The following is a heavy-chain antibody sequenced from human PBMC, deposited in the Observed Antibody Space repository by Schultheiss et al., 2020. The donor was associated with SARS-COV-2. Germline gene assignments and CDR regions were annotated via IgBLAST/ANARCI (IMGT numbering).Heavy chain of an antibody. D-gene: IGHD2-15*01. V-gene: IGHV4-34*01. CDR2: VRLSGST. CDR3: ARAVAQDY. CDR1: GGSFSDYY. Sequence: SETLSLTCAVHGGSFSDYYWSWIRQPPGKGLEWIGYVRLSGSTDYNPSLKSRVTISVDTSKNQFSLKLSSVTAADTAVYYCARAVAQDYWGQGTLVTVSS. J-gene: IGHJ4*02.